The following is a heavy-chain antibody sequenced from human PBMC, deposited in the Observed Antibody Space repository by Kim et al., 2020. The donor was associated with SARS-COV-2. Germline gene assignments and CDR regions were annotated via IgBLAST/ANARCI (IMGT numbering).Heavy chain of an antibody. CDR3: ARVGSGSYYFDY. V-gene: IGHV4-59*01. D-gene: IGHD1-26*01. J-gene: IGHJ4*02. Sequence: SQTLSLTCTVSGGSISSYYWSWIRQPPGKGLEWIGYIYYSGSTNYNPSLKSRVTISVDTSKNQFSLKLSSVTAADTAVYYCARVGSGSYYFDYWGQGTLV. CDR1: GGSISSYY. CDR2: IYYSGST.